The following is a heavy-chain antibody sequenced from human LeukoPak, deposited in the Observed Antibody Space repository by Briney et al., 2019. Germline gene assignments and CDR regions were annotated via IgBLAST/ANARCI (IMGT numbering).Heavy chain of an antibody. V-gene: IGHV1-69*04. CDR3: ARVHCSSTSCYNGHRDY. CDR1: GGTFSSYA. CDR2: IIPILGIA. D-gene: IGHD2-2*01. J-gene: IGHJ4*02. Sequence: ASVTVSCKASGGTFSSYAISWVRQAPGQGLEWMGRIIPILGIANYAQKFQGRVTITADKSTSTAYMELSSLRSEDTAVYYCARVHCSSTSCYNGHRDYWGQGTLVTVSS.